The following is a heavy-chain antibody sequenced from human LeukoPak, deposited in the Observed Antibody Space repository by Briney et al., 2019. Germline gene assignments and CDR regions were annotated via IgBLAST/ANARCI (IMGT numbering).Heavy chain of an antibody. J-gene: IGHJ3*02. CDR2: ISYIGST. D-gene: IGHD4-17*01. V-gene: IGHV4-59*11. Sequence: SETLSLTCAVSTDFFSSHYWTWIRQPPGKGREWIGYISYIGSTNYNPSLKSRVTISIDTSKNQFSLKLSSVTAADTAVYYCARDLVTVTKGFDIWGQGTMVSVS. CDR1: TDFFSSHY. CDR3: ARDLVTVTKGFDI.